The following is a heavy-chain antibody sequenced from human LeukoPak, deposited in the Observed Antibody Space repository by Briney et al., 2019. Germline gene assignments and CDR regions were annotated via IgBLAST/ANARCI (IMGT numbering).Heavy chain of an antibody. J-gene: IGHJ4*02. D-gene: IGHD3-16*02. CDR2: INHSGST. CDR3: ARVRVIARLGFDY. V-gene: IGHV4-34*01. Sequence: PPETLSLTCAVYGGSFSGYYWSWIRQPPGKGLEWIGEINHSGSTNYNPSLKSRVTISVDTSKNQFSLKLSSVTAADTAVYYCARVRVIARLGFDYWGQGTLVTVSS. CDR1: GGSFSGYY.